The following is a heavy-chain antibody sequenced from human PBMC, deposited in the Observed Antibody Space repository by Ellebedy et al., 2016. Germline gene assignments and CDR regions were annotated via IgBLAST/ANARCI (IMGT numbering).Heavy chain of an antibody. CDR3: VHRTTVTSVDY. J-gene: IGHJ4*02. D-gene: IGHD4-11*01. Sequence: SGPTLVKPTQTLTLTCTFSGFSLTTNQVVVGWVRQPPGKALDWLAFIYGNDDKRYSPSLKNRLTITKDPSKNQVVLTLTNVDPVDTATYYCVHRTTVTSVDYWGQGALVTVSS. CDR1: GFSLTTNQVV. V-gene: IGHV2-5*01. CDR2: IYGNDDK.